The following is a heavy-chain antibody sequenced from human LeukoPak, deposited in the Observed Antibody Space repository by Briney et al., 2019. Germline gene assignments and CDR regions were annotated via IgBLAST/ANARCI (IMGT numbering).Heavy chain of an antibody. V-gene: IGHV1-69*13. D-gene: IGHD3-22*01. J-gene: IGHJ4*02. CDR2: IIPIFGTA. CDR1: GGTFSSYA. Sequence: ASVKVSCKASGGTFSSYAISWVRQAPGQGLEWMGGIIPIFGTANYAQKFQGRVTITADESTSTVYMELSSLRSEDTAVYYCARDGYYDSSGYWFDYWGQGTLVTVSS. CDR3: ARDGYYDSSGYWFDY.